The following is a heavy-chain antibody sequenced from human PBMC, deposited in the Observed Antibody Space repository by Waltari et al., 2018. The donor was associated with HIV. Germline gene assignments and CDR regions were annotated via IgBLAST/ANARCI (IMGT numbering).Heavy chain of an antibody. J-gene: IGHJ5*02. CDR2: MNPNSGNT. V-gene: IGHV1-8*01. Sequence: QVKLVQPGAEMTKHGASVTVSRKASGYSFTPYDINWERPATGQGLEWMGWMNPNSGNTGYAQKFQGRVTMTRNTSISTAYMELSSLRSEDTAVYYCARARRIAARSGYDWFDPWGHGTLVTVSS. CDR3: ARARRIAARSGYDWFDP. CDR1: GYSFTPYD. D-gene: IGHD6-6*01.